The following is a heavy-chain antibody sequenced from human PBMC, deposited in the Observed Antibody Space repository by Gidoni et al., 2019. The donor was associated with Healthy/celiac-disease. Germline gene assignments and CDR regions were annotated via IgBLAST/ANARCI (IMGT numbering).Heavy chain of an antibody. Sequence: QVQLVQSGADVTKPGASVKVSCQSSGYTFTRYGISWVRQAPRQGLEWMGWISAYNGNTNYAQKLQGRVTMTTDTATRTGDMELRSLRSDDTAVYYCARDGEVVVTGNWFDPWGQGTLVTVSS. V-gene: IGHV1-18*04. D-gene: IGHD2-21*02. CDR3: ARDGEVVVTGNWFDP. CDR1: GYTFTRYG. CDR2: ISAYNGNT. J-gene: IGHJ5*02.